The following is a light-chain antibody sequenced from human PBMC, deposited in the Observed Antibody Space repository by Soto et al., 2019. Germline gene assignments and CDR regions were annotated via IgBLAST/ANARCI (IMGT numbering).Light chain of an antibody. J-gene: IGLJ2*01. V-gene: IGLV2-11*01. Sequence: QSALTQPRSVSGSPGQSVTISCTGTSSDVGGYNDVSWYQQHPGKAPKLMIYDVSKRPSGVPDRFSGSKSGNTASLTISGLQAEDEADYSCCSYAGRYTVVFGGGTQLTVL. CDR3: CSYAGRYTVV. CDR2: DVS. CDR1: SSDVGGYND.